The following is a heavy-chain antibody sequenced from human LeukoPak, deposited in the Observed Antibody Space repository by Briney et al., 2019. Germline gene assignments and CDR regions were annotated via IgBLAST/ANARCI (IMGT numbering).Heavy chain of an antibody. D-gene: IGHD1-26*01. Sequence: SETLSLTCSVSGGHIDSVYWNWIRQPPGKGLEWIGYIDNSGSTKYNPSLQSRITMSRDTSKKQFSLNLTSVTAADTAVYYCASPPGKGSYYFDYWGQGTLVTVSS. CDR1: GGHIDSVY. CDR3: ASPPGKGSYYFDY. J-gene: IGHJ4*02. V-gene: IGHV4-4*08. CDR2: IDNSGST.